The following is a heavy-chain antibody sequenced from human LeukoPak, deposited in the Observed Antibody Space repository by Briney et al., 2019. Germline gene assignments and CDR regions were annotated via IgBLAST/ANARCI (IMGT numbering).Heavy chain of an antibody. CDR1: GYTFTGYY. CDR3: ARDEGGELGYCTNGVCYLVDY. Sequence: ASVKVSCKASGYTFTGYYMHWVRQAPGQGLEWMGWINPNSGGTNYAQKFQGRVTMTRDTSISTAYMELRSLRSDDTAVYYCARDEGGELGYCTNGVCYLVDYWGQGTLVTVSS. J-gene: IGHJ4*02. CDR2: INPNSGGT. D-gene: IGHD2-8*01. V-gene: IGHV1-2*02.